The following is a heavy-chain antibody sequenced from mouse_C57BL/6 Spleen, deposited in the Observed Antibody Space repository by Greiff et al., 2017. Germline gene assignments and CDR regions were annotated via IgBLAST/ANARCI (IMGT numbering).Heavy chain of an antibody. CDR3: ASQVPLYYGSSAYAMDY. D-gene: IGHD1-1*01. CDR2: ISSGSSTI. V-gene: IGHV5-17*01. CDR1: GFTFSDYG. Sequence: EVHLVESGGGLVKPGGSLKLSCAASGFTFSDYGMHWVRQAPEKGLEWVAYISSGSSTIYYADTVKGRFTISRDNAKNTLFLQMTSLRSEDTAMYYCASQVPLYYGSSAYAMDYWGQGTSVTVSS. J-gene: IGHJ4*01.